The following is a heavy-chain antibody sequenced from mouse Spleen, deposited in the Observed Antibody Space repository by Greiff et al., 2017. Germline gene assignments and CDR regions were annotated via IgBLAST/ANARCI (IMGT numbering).Heavy chain of an antibody. D-gene: IGHD1-1*01. CDR1: GFNIKDDY. Sequence: EVKLQESGAELVRPGASVKLSCTASGFNIKDDYMHWVKQRPEQGLEWIGWIDPENGDTEYASKFQGKATITADTSSNTAYLQLSSLTSEDTAVYYCTTGDGSSPHYWGQGTTLTVSP. V-gene: IGHV14-4*01. CDR3: TTGDGSSPHY. CDR2: IDPENGDT. J-gene: IGHJ2*01.